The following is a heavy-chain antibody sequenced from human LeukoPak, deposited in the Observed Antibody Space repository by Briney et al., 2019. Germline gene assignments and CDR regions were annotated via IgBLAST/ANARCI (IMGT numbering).Heavy chain of an antibody. V-gene: IGHV1-8*01. Sequence: ASVKVSCKASGYTFTSYDINWVRQATGQGLEWVGWMNPNSGSTGYAQKFQGRVTMTRNTSISTAYMELSSLRSEDTAVYYCARGLWFGEFYYCYMYVWGKGTTVTVSS. CDR1: GYTFTSYD. CDR2: MNPNSGST. J-gene: IGHJ6*03. CDR3: ARGLWFGEFYYCYMYV. D-gene: IGHD3-10*01.